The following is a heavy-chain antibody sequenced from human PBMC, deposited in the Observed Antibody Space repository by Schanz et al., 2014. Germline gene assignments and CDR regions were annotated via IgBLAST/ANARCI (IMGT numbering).Heavy chain of an antibody. Sequence: EVQLLESGGGLVQPGGSLRLSCAASGFTFSTYYMNWVRQAPGKGLEWVSSISSSSSYISYADSVKGRFTTSRDNGKKSMYLQMNSLRAEDTAVYYCARLDSSSWYPRYWGQGTLVTVSS. D-gene: IGHD6-13*01. CDR1: GFTFSTYY. V-gene: IGHV3-21*04. J-gene: IGHJ4*02. CDR3: ARLDSSSWYPRY. CDR2: ISSSSSYI.